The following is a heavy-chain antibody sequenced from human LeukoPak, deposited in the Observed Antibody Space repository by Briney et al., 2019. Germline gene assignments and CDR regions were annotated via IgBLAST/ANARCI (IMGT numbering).Heavy chain of an antibody. D-gene: IGHD3-9*01. J-gene: IGHJ4*02. CDR2: IGDSGSNT. Sequence: PGGSPRLSCAASGFIFSNSAMTWVRQAPGKGLEWVSVIGDSGSNTYYADSVKGRFTISRDNSKNTLYLQMSSLRAEDTAIYYCAKVSIFQGAFDYWGQGTLVTVSP. CDR1: GFIFSNSA. CDR3: AKVSIFQGAFDY. V-gene: IGHV3-23*01.